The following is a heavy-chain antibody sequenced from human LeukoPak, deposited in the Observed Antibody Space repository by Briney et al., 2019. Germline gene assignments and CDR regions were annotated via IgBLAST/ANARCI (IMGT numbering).Heavy chain of an antibody. CDR3: AATYYDFWSGYYNFDFDY. V-gene: IGHV1-2*02. CDR2: INPNSGGT. J-gene: IGHJ4*02. D-gene: IGHD3-3*01. CDR1: GYTFTGYY. Sequence: ASVKVSXKASGYTFTGYYMHWVRQAPGQGLEWMGWINPNSGGTNYAQKFQGRVTMTRDTSISTAYMELSSLRSEDTAVYYCAATYYDFWSGYYNFDFDYWGQGTLVTVSS.